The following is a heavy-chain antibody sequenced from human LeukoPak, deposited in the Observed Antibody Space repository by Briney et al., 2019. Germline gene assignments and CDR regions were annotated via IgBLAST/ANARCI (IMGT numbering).Heavy chain of an antibody. CDR2: IYYSGST. D-gene: IGHD6-6*01. V-gene: IGHV4-59*01. Sequence: PSETLSLTCTVSGGSISSYYWSWIRQPPGKGLEWIGYIYYSGSTNYNPSLKCRVTISVDTSKNQFSLKLSSVTAADTAVYYCASGRFGYSSSSDYWGQGTLVTVSS. CDR3: ASGRFGYSSSSDY. J-gene: IGHJ4*02. CDR1: GGSISSYY.